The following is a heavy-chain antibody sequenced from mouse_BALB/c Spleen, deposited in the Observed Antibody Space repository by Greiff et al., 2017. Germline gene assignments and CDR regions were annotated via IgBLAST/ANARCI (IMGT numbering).Heavy chain of an antibody. V-gene: IGHV7-1*02. D-gene: IGHD2-10*02. CDR2: SRNKANDYTT. CDR1: GFTFSDFY. CDR3: AREAMYGNYETWFAY. J-gene: IGHJ3*01. Sequence: EVQVVESGGGLVQPGGSLRLSCAASGFTFSDFYMEWVRQPPGKRLEWIAASRNKANDYTTEYSATVKGRFTVSRDTSQSILYLQMNALRAEDTAIYYCAREAMYGNYETWFAYWGQGTLVTVSA.